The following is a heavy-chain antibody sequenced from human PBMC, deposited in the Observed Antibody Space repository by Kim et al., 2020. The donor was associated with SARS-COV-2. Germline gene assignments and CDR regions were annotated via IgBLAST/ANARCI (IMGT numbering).Heavy chain of an antibody. CDR3: TRALTSSWYDS. D-gene: IGHD2-2*01. Sequence: GVLRLSCTASGFTFGDYAMTWVRQAPGKGLECVGFIRSKTYGGTTEYAASVKGRFTISRDDSNSIAYLQMNSLKSEDTAVYYCTRALTSSWYDSWGQGTLVTVSS. J-gene: IGHJ5*01. V-gene: IGHV3-49*04. CDR1: GFTFGDYA. CDR2: IRSKTYGGTT.